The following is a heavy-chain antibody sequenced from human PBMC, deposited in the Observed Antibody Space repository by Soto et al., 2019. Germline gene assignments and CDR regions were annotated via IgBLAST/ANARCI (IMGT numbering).Heavy chain of an antibody. CDR1: GGSISSYF. V-gene: IGHV4-59*01. Sequence: QVQLQESGPGLVKPSETLSLTCTVSGGSISSYFWSWIRQSPGKALEWIGHFYSSGSTNYNRSLKGRVTISVDTSKNQFSLKLSSVTAADTAVYYCARDKVRYSSGYGMDVWGQGTTVTVSS. J-gene: IGHJ6*02. CDR3: ARDKVRYSSGYGMDV. CDR2: FYSSGST. D-gene: IGHD6-19*01.